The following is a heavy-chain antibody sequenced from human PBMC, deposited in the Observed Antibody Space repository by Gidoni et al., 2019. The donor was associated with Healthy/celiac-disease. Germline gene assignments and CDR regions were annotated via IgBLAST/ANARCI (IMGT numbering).Heavy chain of an antibody. D-gene: IGHD4-17*01. CDR3: ARGHGDFYYFDY. V-gene: IGHV1-69*02. CDR2: IIPILGIA. J-gene: IGHJ4*02. Sequence: QVQLVQSGAEVKKPGSSVTVSCKASGGTFSSYTISWVRQAPGQGLEWMGRIIPILGIANYAQKFQGRVTITADKSTSTAYMELSSLRSEDTAVYYCARGHGDFYYFDYWGQGTLVTVSS. CDR1: GGTFSSYT.